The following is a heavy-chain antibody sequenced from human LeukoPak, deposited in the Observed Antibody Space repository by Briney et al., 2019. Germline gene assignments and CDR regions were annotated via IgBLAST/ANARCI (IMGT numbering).Heavy chain of an antibody. V-gene: IGHV3-30*02. D-gene: IGHD1-26*01. CDR2: IRYDGSNK. CDR1: GFTFSSYG. J-gene: IGHJ4*02. CDR3: AKDSSGSYSSSFDY. Sequence: TGGSLRLSCAASGFTFSSYGMHWVRQAPGKGLEWVAFIRYDGSNKYYADSVKGRFTISRDNSKNTLYLQVNSLRAEDTAVYYCAKDSSGSYSSSFDYWGQGTLVTVSS.